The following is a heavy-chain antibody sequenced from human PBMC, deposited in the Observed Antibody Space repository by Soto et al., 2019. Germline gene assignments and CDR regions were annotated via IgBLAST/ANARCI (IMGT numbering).Heavy chain of an antibody. D-gene: IGHD1-1*01. Sequence: ASVKVSCKASGYTXAGHYLHWVRQAPGQGLEWMGWINAGNGDTKYSQEFQGRITITRDTSASTAYIELSSLSSEDTAVYYCARWNINFDFWGQGALVTVSS. CDR3: ARWNINFDF. CDR1: GYTXAGHY. CDR2: INAGNGDT. V-gene: IGHV1-3*01. J-gene: IGHJ4*02.